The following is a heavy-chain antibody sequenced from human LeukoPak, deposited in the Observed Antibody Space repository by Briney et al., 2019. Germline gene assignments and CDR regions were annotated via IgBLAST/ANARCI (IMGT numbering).Heavy chain of an antibody. CDR2: IYHSGST. V-gene: IGHV4-30-2*01. J-gene: IGHJ4*02. CDR3: AREGMYSSSSYFDY. Sequence: SQTLSLTCTVSGGSISSGGYYWSWIRQPPGKGLEWIGYIYHSGSTDYNPSLKGRLTMSLDTPKNQFSLKLSSVTASDTAVYYCAREGMYSSSSYFDYWGQGTLVTVSS. D-gene: IGHD6-6*01. CDR1: GGSISSGGYY.